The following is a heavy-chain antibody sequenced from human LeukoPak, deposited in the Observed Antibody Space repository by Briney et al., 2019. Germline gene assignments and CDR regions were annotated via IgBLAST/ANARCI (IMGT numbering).Heavy chain of an antibody. J-gene: IGHJ5*02. V-gene: IGHV1-69*04. D-gene: IGHD6-19*01. CDR2: IIPILGIA. Sequence: GASVKVSCKASGGTFSSYAISWVRQAPGQGLEWMGRIIPILGIANCAQKFQGRVTITADKSTSTAYMELSSLRSEDTAVYYCARERTGYSSADQANWFDPWGQGTLVTVSS. CDR3: ARERTGYSSADQANWFDP. CDR1: GGTFSSYA.